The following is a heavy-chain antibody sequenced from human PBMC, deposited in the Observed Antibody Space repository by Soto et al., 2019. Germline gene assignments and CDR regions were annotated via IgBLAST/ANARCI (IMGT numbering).Heavy chain of an antibody. CDR3: AHRPWYAFEP. CDR1: GFSLSTTGVG. V-gene: IGHV2-5*02. D-gene: IGHD6-13*01. J-gene: IGHJ5*02. Sequence: QITLKESGPTLVKPTQTLTLTCTLSGFSLSTTGVGVGWIRQPPGKALEWLALIYWDGEKRYSPSLKSRLTITKDTSKNQVVLTMTNMDPVDTATYYCAHRPWYAFEPWGQGILVTVSS. CDR2: IYWDGEK.